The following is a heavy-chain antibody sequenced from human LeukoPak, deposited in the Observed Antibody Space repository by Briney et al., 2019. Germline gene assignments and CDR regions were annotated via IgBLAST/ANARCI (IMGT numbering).Heavy chain of an antibody. V-gene: IGHV1-2*02. CDR2: INPNSGGT. CDR3: ATQWFGELSIIGY. J-gene: IGHJ4*02. D-gene: IGHD3-10*01. CDR1: GYTFTGYY. Sequence: ASVKVSCKASGYTFTGYYMHWVRQVPGQGLEWMGWINPNSGGTNYAQKFQGRVTMTRDTSISTAYMELSRLRSDDTAVYYCATQWFGELSIIGYWGQGTLVTVSS.